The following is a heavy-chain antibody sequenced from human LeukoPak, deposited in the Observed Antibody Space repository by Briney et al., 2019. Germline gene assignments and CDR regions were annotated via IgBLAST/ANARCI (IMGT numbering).Heavy chain of an antibody. D-gene: IGHD3-22*01. CDR3: ARDNYYDSSGYYGLYYYYGMDV. J-gene: IGHJ6*02. CDR2: ISYDGSNK. CDR1: GFTFSSYA. Sequence: GGSLRLSCAASGFTFSSYAMHWVRQAPGKGLEGVAVISYDGSNKYYADSVKGRFTISRDNSKNTLYLQMNSLRAEDTAVYYCARDNYYDSSGYYGLYYYYGMDVWGQGTTVTVSS. V-gene: IGHV3-30*04.